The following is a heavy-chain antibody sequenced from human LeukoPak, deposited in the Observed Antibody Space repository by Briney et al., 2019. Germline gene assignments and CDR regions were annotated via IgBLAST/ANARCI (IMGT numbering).Heavy chain of an antibody. Sequence: SETLSLTRTVSRGSISSYYWSWIRPPPGEGLAGIGYIYISGSTNYNPPLKSRVTISVATSKTQFTLKLSSVTAAETAVYYCGRHRIAGRPNGAFDIWGQGTMVTVSS. CDR2: IYISGST. CDR1: RGSISSYY. CDR3: GRHRIAGRPNGAFDI. J-gene: IGHJ3*02. V-gene: IGHV4-4*09. D-gene: IGHD6-13*01.